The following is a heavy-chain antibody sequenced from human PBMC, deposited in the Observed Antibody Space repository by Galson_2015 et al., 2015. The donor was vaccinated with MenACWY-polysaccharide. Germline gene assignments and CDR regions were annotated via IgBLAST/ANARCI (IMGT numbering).Heavy chain of an antibody. CDR3: ARSVVVVPAAPPADY. V-gene: IGHV3-21*01. CDR1: GFTFSSYS. CDR2: ISSSSSYI. Sequence: SLRLSCAASGFTFSSYSMNWVRQAPGKGLEWVSSISSSSSYIYYADSVKGRFTISRDNAKNSLYLQMNSLRAEDTAVCYCARSVVVVPAAPPADYSGHGTLVTVSS. D-gene: IGHD2-2*01. J-gene: IGHJ4*01.